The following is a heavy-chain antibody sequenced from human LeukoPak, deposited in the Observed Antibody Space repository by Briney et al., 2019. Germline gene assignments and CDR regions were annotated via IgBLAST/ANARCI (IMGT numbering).Heavy chain of an antibody. CDR3: ARAPTVLVGYCSSSSCQADY. CDR1: GFTFSSYS. Sequence: GGSLRLSCAASGFTFSSYSMNWVRRAPGKGLEWVSSISGSSYYIYYADSVKGRFTISRDNAENSLYLQMNSLRVEDTAVYYCARAPTVLVGYCSSSSCQADYWGQGTLVTVSS. V-gene: IGHV3-21*01. D-gene: IGHD2-2*01. J-gene: IGHJ4*02. CDR2: ISGSSYYI.